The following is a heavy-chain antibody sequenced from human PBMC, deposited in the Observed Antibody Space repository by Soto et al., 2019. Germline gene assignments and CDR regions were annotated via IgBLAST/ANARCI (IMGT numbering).Heavy chain of an antibody. CDR2: IYYSGST. CDR3: ARQGRYCSGGSCYGPGAFDI. D-gene: IGHD2-15*01. Sequence: SETLSLTCTVSGGSISSYYWSWIRQPPGKGLEWIGYIYYSGSTNYNPSLKGRVTISVDTSKNQFSLKLSSVTAADTAVYYCARQGRYCSGGSCYGPGAFDIWGQGTMVTVSS. CDR1: GGSISSYY. J-gene: IGHJ3*02. V-gene: IGHV4-59*08.